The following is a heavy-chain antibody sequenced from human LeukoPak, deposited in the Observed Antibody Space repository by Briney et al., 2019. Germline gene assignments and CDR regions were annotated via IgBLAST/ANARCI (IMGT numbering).Heavy chain of an antibody. J-gene: IGHJ4*02. Sequence: ASVKVSCKASGYTFTSYYMHWVRQAPGRGLEWMGIINPSGGSTSYAQKFQGRVTMTRDTSMSTVYMELSSLRSEDTAVYYCARGMVGVVTIQMNDYWGQGTLVTVSS. V-gene: IGHV1-46*01. CDR1: GYTFTSYY. CDR3: ARGMVGVVTIQMNDY. D-gene: IGHD3-3*01. CDR2: INPSGGST.